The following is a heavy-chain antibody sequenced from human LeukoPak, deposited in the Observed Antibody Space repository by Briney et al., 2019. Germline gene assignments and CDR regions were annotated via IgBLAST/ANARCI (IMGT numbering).Heavy chain of an antibody. CDR1: GYTFTGYY. J-gene: IGHJ5*02. V-gene: IGHV1-2*02. D-gene: IGHD2-2*01. CDR3: ARDSLTSRRNSYNWFDP. Sequence: ASVKVSCKASGYTFTGYYMHWVRQAPGQGLEGMGWINPNSGGTNYAQKFQGRVTITRDNSISTAYLELSRLRSDDTAVYYCARDSLTSRRNSYNWFDPWGQGTLVTVSS. CDR2: INPNSGGT.